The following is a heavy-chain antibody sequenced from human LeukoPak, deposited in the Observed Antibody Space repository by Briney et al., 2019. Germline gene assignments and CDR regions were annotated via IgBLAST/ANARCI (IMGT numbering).Heavy chain of an antibody. CDR3: ARLTYYYDSSGYYDAFDI. CDR1: GYGFTSYW. J-gene: IGHJ3*02. CDR2: IYPGDPDT. Sequence: GESLKISCKGSGYGFTSYWIGWVRQMPGKGLEWMGIIYPGDPDTRYSPSFQGQVTISADKSISTAYLQWSSLKASDTAMYYCARLTYYYDSSGYYDAFDIWGQGTMVTVSS. V-gene: IGHV5-51*01. D-gene: IGHD3-22*01.